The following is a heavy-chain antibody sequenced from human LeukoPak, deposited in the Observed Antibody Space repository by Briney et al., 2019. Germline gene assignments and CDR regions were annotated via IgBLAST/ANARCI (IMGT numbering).Heavy chain of an antibody. V-gene: IGHV3-21*01. Sequence: GGSPRLSCAASGFTFSSYSMNWVRQAPGKGLEWVSSISSSSSYIYYADSVKGRFTISRDNAKNSLYLQMNSLRAEDTAVYYCVRAGRSGYDRYYFDYWGLGTLVTVSS. CDR2: ISSSSSYI. D-gene: IGHD5-12*01. CDR1: GFTFSSYS. J-gene: IGHJ4*02. CDR3: VRAGRSGYDRYYFDY.